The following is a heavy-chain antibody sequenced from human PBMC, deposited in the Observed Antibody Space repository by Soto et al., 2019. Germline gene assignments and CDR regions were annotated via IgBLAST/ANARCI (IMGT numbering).Heavy chain of an antibody. CDR3: AKVADYYDSSGYHDAFDI. CDR2: IYSGGST. V-gene: IGHV3-53*05. Sequence: GGSLRLSCAASGFTVSSNYMSWVRQAPGKGLEWVSVIYSGGSTYYADSVKGRFTISRDNSKNTLYLQMNSLRGEDTAVYYCAKVADYYDSSGYHDAFDIWGQGTMVTVSS. CDR1: GFTVSSNY. J-gene: IGHJ3*02. D-gene: IGHD3-22*01.